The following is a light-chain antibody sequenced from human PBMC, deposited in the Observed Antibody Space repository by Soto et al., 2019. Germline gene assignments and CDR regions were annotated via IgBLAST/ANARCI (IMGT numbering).Light chain of an antibody. J-gene: IGKJ2*01. Sequence: DIHMTQSPSTLSASVGDRCTITCRASQNIGAWLAWYQQKPGQGPKLLIYRASNLESGVPSRFSDSGSGTQFTLAISGLQPDDFATYYCQQYNSYSHVYTFGQGTKVDIK. CDR3: QQYNSYSHVYT. CDR2: RAS. CDR1: QNIGAW. V-gene: IGKV1-5*03.